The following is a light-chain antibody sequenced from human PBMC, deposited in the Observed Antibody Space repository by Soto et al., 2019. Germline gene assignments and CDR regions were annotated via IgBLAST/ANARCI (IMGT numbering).Light chain of an antibody. J-gene: IGLJ1*01. CDR3: NSYGSTSTRYV. CDR1: SSDVGGYNY. V-gene: IGLV2-14*01. Sequence: QSALTQPASVSGSPGQSITMSGTGTSSDVGGYNYVSWYQQHPGKAPKLMIYEVSNRPSGVSNRFSGSKSGNAASLTISGLQAEDEADYFCNSYGSTSTRYVFGTGTKLTVL. CDR2: EVS.